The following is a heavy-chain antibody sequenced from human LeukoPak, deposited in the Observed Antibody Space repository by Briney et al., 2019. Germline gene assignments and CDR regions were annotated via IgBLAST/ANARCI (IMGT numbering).Heavy chain of an antibody. CDR3: AKGRSGWSFDY. J-gene: IGHJ4*02. Sequence: PGGSLRLSCAASGFTFRNYAMTWVRQAPGKGLEWVSAISAGGESTYYADSVKGRFTISRDNSKNTLYMRMNSLRAEDTALYCCAKGRSGWSFDYWGQGTLVTVSS. V-gene: IGHV3-23*01. CDR1: GFTFRNYA. D-gene: IGHD6-19*01. CDR2: ISAGGEST.